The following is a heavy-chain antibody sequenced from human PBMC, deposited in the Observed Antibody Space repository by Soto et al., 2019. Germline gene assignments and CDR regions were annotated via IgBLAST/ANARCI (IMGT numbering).Heavy chain of an antibody. J-gene: IGHJ5*02. CDR2: ISSSSSYI. V-gene: IGHV3-21*04. D-gene: IGHD2-15*01. CDR3: ANDYCSGGSCYSWLNWFDP. Sequence: PGGSLRLSCAASGFTFSSYSMDWVRQAPGKGLEWVSSISSSSSYIYYADSVKGRFTISRDNAKNSLYLQMNSLRAEDTAVYYCANDYCSGGSCYSWLNWFDPWGQGTLVTVSS. CDR1: GFTFSSYS.